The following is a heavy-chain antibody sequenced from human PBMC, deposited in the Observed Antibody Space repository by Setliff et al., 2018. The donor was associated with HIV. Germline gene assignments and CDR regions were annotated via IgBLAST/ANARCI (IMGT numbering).Heavy chain of an antibody. D-gene: IGHD1-7*01. CDR3: ARVLDNWNYAPDDH. CDR2: IYYSGST. V-gene: IGHV4-39*01. Sequence: PSETLSLTCTVSGGSISSSSYYWGWIRQPPGKGLEWIGSIYYSGSTYYNPSLKSRVTISVDTSKNQFSLKLSSVTAADTAVYYCARVLDNWNYAPDDHWGQGTMVTVSS. J-gene: IGHJ3*01. CDR1: GGSISSSSYY.